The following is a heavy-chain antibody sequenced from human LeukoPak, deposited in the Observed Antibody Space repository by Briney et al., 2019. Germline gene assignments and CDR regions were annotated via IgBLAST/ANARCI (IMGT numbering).Heavy chain of an antibody. Sequence: SETLSLTCAVYGGSFSGYYWSWIRQPPGKGLEWIGYIYHSGSTYYNPSLKSRVTISVDRSKNQFSLKLSSVTAADTAVYYCASAVGGYLRQLKYMDVWGKGTTVTVSS. CDR1: GGSFSGYY. CDR2: IYHSGST. D-gene: IGHD6-13*01. J-gene: IGHJ6*03. V-gene: IGHV4-34*01. CDR3: ASAVGGYLRQLKYMDV.